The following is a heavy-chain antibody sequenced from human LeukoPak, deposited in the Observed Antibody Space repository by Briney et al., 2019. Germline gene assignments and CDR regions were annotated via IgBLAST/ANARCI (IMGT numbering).Heavy chain of an antibody. Sequence: GGSLRLSCEASGFSFSSYGMHWVRQAPGKGLEWVAVTWYDGRNNYYAASVKGRFTISRDDSKTTVYLLMNSLRAEDTAVYYCAREVAPLYFHYGMDVWGEGTTVTVSS. CDR2: TWYDGRNN. J-gene: IGHJ6*01. V-gene: IGHV3-33*01. CDR3: AREVAPLYFHYGMDV. D-gene: IGHD2-21*01. CDR1: GFSFSSYG.